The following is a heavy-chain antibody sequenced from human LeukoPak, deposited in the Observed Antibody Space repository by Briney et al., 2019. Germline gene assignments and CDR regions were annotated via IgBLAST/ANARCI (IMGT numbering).Heavy chain of an antibody. V-gene: IGHV6-1*01. CDR2: TYYRSKWYS. D-gene: IGHD3-10*01. J-gene: IGHJ4*02. Sequence: SQTLSLTCAISGDSVSSNSAAWNWIRQSPSRGLEWLGRTYYRSKWYSYYAPSVKSRITITPDTSKSQFSLQLKSVTPEDTAVYYCARMVGLVSDYWGQGTLVTVSS. CDR1: GDSVSSNSAA. CDR3: ARMVGLVSDY.